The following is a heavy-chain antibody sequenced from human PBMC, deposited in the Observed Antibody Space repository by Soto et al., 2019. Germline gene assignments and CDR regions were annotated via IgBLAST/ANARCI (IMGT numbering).Heavy chain of an antibody. D-gene: IGHD3-3*01. Sequence: GGSLRLSCAASGFTFDDYAMHWVRQAPWKGLEWVSGISWNSGSIGYADSVKGRFTISRDNAKNSLYLQMNSLRAEDTALYYCAKVSSYYDFWSGYYDYWGQGTLVTVSS. CDR3: AKVSSYYDFWSGYYDY. CDR2: ISWNSGSI. J-gene: IGHJ4*02. CDR1: GFTFDDYA. V-gene: IGHV3-9*01.